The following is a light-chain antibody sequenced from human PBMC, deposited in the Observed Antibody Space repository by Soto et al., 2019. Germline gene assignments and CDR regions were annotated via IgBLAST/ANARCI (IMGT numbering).Light chain of an antibody. CDR1: QSVLYSSNNKNY. Sequence: DIVMTQSPDSLAVSLGERATINCKSSQSVLYSSNNKNYLAWYQQKPGQPPKLLIYWASTRESGVPDRFSGSGSGTDFTLTSSSLQAEDVAVYYCQQYYSTRFTFGPGTKVDIK. J-gene: IGKJ3*01. CDR3: QQYYSTRFT. V-gene: IGKV4-1*01. CDR2: WAS.